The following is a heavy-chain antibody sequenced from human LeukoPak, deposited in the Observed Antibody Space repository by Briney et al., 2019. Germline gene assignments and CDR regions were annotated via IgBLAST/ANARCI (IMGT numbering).Heavy chain of an antibody. CDR2: IYYSGST. D-gene: IGHD2-15*01. V-gene: IGHV4-59*08. CDR1: GGSISSYY. CDR3: ARTFGRDYYGMDV. J-gene: IGHJ6*02. Sequence: SETLSLTCTVSGGSISSYYWSWIRQPPGKGLEWIGYIYYSGSTNYNPSLKSRVTISVDTSKNQFSLKLSSVTAADTAVYYCARTFGRDYYGMDVWGQGTTVTVSS.